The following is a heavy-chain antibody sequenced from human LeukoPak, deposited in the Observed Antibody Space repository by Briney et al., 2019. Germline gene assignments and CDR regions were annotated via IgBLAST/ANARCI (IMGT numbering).Heavy chain of an antibody. D-gene: IGHD1-26*01. V-gene: IGHV5-51*01. CDR3: ARHLVEGWELLGQLWFDP. CDR2: IYPGDSDT. CDR1: GYSFTSYW. Sequence: GESLKISCKGSGYSFTSYWIGWVRQMPGKGLEWMGIIYPGDSDTRYSPSFQGQGTVSADKSISTAYLQWGSLKASDTAMYYCARHLVEGWELLGQLWFDPWGQGTLVTVSS. J-gene: IGHJ5*02.